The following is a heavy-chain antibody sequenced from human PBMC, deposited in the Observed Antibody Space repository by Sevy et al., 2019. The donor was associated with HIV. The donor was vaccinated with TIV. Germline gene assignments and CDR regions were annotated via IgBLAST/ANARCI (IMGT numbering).Heavy chain of an antibody. J-gene: IGHJ4*02. D-gene: IGHD6-13*01. CDR2: ISGSGGST. Sequence: GGSLRLSCAASGFTFSSYAMSWVRQAPGKGLEWVSAISGSGGSTYYADSVKGRFTISRDNSKNTLYLQMNSLRAEDTAVYYCVKDREYSSSWYDPSDYWGQGTLVTVSS. CDR3: VKDREYSSSWYDPSDY. CDR1: GFTFSSYA. V-gene: IGHV3-23*01.